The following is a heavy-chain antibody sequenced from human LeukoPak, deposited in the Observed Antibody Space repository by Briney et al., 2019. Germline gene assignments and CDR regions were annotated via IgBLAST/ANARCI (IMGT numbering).Heavy chain of an antibody. V-gene: IGHV5-51*03. CDR3: ARLSGGYCTNGVCYGLIAWY. J-gene: IGHJ4*02. Sequence: PGESLKISCKGSGYSFTSYWIGWVRQMPGKGLGWMGIIYPGDSDTRYSPSFQGQVTISADKSISTAYLQWSSLKASDTAMYYCARLSGGYCTNGVCYGLIAWYWGQGTLVTVSS. CDR2: IYPGDSDT. D-gene: IGHD2-8*01. CDR1: GYSFTSYW.